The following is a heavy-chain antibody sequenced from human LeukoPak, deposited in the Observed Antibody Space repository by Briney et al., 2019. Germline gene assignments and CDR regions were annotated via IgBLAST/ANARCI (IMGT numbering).Heavy chain of an antibody. J-gene: IGHJ4*02. Sequence: SETLSLTCAVYGGSFSGYYWSWIRQPPGKGLEWIGEINHSGSTNYNPSLKSRVTISVDTSKNQFSLKLSSVTAADTAVYYCARARRGRNYYDGSCYFDYWGQGTLVTVAS. D-gene: IGHD3-22*01. CDR3: ARARRGRNYYDGSCYFDY. V-gene: IGHV4-34*01. CDR1: GGSFSGYY. CDR2: INHSGST.